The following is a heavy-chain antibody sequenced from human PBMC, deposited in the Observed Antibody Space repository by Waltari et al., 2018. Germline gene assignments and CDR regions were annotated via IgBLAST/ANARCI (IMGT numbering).Heavy chain of an antibody. CDR1: GYTFPDSY. CDR2: VDPELGDT. V-gene: IGHV1-69-2*01. Sequence: EVQLVQSGAEVKKPGAAARLPWRASGYTFPDSYIHWIQQAPGKGLTWMGRVDPELGDTVFVPQFQGRLTLTADTSRDTAYMELTSLHYDDTAVYYCARGPLGAAHWFDSWGQGTLVTVSS. CDR3: ARGPLGAAHWFDS. J-gene: IGHJ5*01. D-gene: IGHD1-26*01.